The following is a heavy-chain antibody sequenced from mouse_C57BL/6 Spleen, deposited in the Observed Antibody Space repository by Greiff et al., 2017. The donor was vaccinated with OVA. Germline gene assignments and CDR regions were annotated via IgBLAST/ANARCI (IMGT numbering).Heavy chain of an antibody. CDR3: ARRDYGSSYGAMDY. D-gene: IGHD1-1*01. CDR2: INPNYGTT. CDR1: GYSFTDYN. Sequence: EVQLQESGPELVKPGASVKISCKASGYSFTDYNMNWVKQSNGKSLEWIGVINPNYGTTSYNQKFKGKATLTVDQTSSTAYLQLNSLASEDSAVYYCARRDYGSSYGAMDYWGQGTSVTVSS. J-gene: IGHJ4*01. V-gene: IGHV1-39*01.